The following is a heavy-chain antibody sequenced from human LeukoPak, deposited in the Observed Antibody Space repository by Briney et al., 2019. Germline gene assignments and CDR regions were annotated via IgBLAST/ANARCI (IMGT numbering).Heavy chain of an antibody. V-gene: IGHV3-23*01. J-gene: IGHJ4*02. CDR3: AKDSHTGIAPDY. CDR1: GFSFSSYA. CDR2: ISGSGGST. D-gene: IGHD1-14*01. Sequence: GGSLRLSCAASGFSFSSYAMGWVRQAPGKGLEWVSAISGSGGSTYYADSVKGRFTISRDNSKNTLYLQMNSLRAEDTAVYYCAKDSHTGIAPDYWGQGTLVTVSS.